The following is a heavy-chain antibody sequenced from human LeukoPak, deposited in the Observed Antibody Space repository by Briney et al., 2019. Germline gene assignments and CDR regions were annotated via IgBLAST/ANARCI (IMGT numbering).Heavy chain of an antibody. Sequence: GGSLRLSCAASGFTFRSYSMNWVRQAPGKGLEWVSSISSSSSYIYYADSVKGRFTISRDNAKNSLYLQMNSLRAEDTAMYFCARDHVLRQAPPGYWGQGTLVTVSS. J-gene: IGHJ4*02. D-gene: IGHD3-10*02. CDR1: GFTFRSYS. CDR3: ARDHVLRQAPPGY. V-gene: IGHV3-21*01. CDR2: ISSSSSYI.